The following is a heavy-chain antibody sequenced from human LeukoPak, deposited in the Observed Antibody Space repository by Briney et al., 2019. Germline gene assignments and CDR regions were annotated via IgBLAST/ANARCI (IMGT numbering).Heavy chain of an antibody. D-gene: IGHD2-15*01. CDR2: IYSGGST. CDR3: ARDQQGIATYPH. J-gene: IGHJ4*02. Sequence: GGSLRLSCAASGFTVSSNYMSWVRQAPGKGLEWVSVIYSGGSTYYADSVKGRFTISRDNSKNTLYLQLNSLRAEDTAVYYCARDQQGIATYPHWGQGTLVTVSS. CDR1: GFTVSSNY. V-gene: IGHV3-66*01.